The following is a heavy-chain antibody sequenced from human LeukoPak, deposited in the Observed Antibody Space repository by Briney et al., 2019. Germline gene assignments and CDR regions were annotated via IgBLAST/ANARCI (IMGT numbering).Heavy chain of an antibody. CDR1: GGSFSGYY. Sequence: KTSETLSLTCAVYGGSFSGYYWSWIRQPPGKGLEWIGEINHSGSTNYNPSLKSRVTISVDTSKNQFSLKLKSVTAADTAVYYCARPKVGDGDYAGNWFDPWGQGILVTVSS. J-gene: IGHJ5*02. D-gene: IGHD4-17*01. CDR2: INHSGST. CDR3: ARPKVGDGDYAGNWFDP. V-gene: IGHV4-34*01.